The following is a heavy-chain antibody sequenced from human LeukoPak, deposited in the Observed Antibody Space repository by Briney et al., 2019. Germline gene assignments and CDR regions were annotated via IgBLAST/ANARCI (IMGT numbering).Heavy chain of an antibody. CDR3: ARAKRNAFDI. V-gene: IGHV3-48*01. CDR1: GFTFSNYS. Sequence: GGSLRLSCAAFGFTFSNYSMNWVRQAPGKGLEWVSYISRSSSTIYYADSVKGRFTISRDNAKKSLYLQMNSLRAEDMAVYYCARAKRNAFDIWGQGTMVTVSS. CDR2: ISRSSSTI. J-gene: IGHJ3*02.